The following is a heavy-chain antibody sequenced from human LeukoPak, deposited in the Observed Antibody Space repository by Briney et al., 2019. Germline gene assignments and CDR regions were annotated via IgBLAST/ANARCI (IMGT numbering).Heavy chain of an antibody. CDR1: VGSISSYY. Sequence: AETLSLTCTVSVGSISSYYWSWIRQPTGKGLEWIGRIYTSGSTNYNPSLKSRVTMSVDTSKNQFSLKLSSVTAADTAVYYCASRKRGYSGYDFEDFDYWGQGTLVTVSS. CDR2: IYTSGST. D-gene: IGHD5-12*01. V-gene: IGHV4-4*07. J-gene: IGHJ4*02. CDR3: ASRKRGYSGYDFEDFDY.